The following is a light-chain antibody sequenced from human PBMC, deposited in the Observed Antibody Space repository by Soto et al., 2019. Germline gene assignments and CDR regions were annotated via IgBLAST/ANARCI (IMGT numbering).Light chain of an antibody. CDR3: AAWDDSLSAVL. CDR2: SNN. Sequence: QPVLPQPPSAAGTPGQRVTISCSGSSSNIGSNIVNWYQQLPGTAPKLLIYSNNQRPSGVPDRFSGSKTGTSASLAISGLQSEDEADYYCAAWDDSLSAVLFGGGTKLTVL. CDR1: SSNIGSNI. V-gene: IGLV1-44*01. J-gene: IGLJ2*01.